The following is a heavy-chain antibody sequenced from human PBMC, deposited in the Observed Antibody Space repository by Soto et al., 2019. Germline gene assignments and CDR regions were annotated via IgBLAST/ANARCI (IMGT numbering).Heavy chain of an antibody. CDR1: GGLLSESY. CDR3: VRIRYQLPSSVLWLDH. J-gene: IGHJ5*02. V-gene: IGHV4-34*01. D-gene: IGHD3-16*01. CDR2: INHVGGT. Sequence: XETLSLTCAVYGGLLSESYWTWIRQPPGKGLDWIGEINHVGGTNYNPSLKSRVTMSVDTSQNQFSLRLISVTAADTAMYFCVRIRYQLPSSVLWLDHWGQGTPVTVSS.